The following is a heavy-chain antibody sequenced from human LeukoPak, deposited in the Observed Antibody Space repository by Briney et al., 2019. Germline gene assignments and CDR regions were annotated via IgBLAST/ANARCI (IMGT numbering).Heavy chain of an antibody. D-gene: IGHD6-13*01. V-gene: IGHV3-7*01. CDR3: ARDLGAAAGTKDFDY. J-gene: IGHJ4*02. Sequence: GGSLRLSCAASGFTFSSYAMSWVRQAPGKGLEWVANIKQDGSEKYYVDSVKGRFTISRDNAKNSLYLQMNSLRAEDTAVYYCARDLGAAAGTKDFDYWGQGTLVTVSS. CDR2: IKQDGSEK. CDR1: GFTFSSYA.